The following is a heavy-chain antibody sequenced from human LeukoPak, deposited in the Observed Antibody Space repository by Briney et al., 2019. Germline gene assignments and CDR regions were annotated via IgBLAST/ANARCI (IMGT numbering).Heavy chain of an antibody. CDR1: GGSISSSSYY. V-gene: IGHV4-39*01. CDR2: IYYSGST. CDR3: ARTIGHPYNWFDP. Sequence: SETLSLTCTVSGGSISSSSYYWGWIRQPPGKGLEWIGSIYYSGSTYYNPSLKSRVTISVDTSKNQFSLKLSSVTAADTAVYYCARTIGHPYNWFDPWGQGTLVTVSS. J-gene: IGHJ5*02. D-gene: IGHD3-10*01.